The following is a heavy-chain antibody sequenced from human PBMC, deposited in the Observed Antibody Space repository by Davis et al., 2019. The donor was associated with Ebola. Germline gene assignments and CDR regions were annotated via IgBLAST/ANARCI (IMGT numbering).Heavy chain of an antibody. V-gene: IGHV1-3*01. Sequence: ASVKVSCKASGYTFTSYAMNWVRQAPGQGLEWMGWINAGNGNTKYSQKFQGRVTITRDTSASTAYMELSSLRSEDTSVYYCARDRGGDYSFDYWGQGTLVTVSS. CDR1: GYTFTSYA. D-gene: IGHD3-10*01. CDR3: ARDRGGDYSFDY. J-gene: IGHJ4*02. CDR2: INAGNGNT.